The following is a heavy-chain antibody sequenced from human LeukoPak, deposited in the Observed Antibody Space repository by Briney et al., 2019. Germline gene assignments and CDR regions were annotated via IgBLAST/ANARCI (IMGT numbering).Heavy chain of an antibody. CDR1: GYSISSGYS. V-gene: IGHV4-38-2*02. CDR2: IYHSGNT. D-gene: IGHD5-24*01. J-gene: IGHJ4*02. CDR3: ARDIDGNFDY. Sequence: SETLSLTCAVSGYSISSGYSWGWIRQPPGKGLEWIGSIYHSGNTYSNPSLRSRVTISVDTSKNRFSLKLSSVTAADAAVYYCARDIDGNFDYWGQGTLVIVSP.